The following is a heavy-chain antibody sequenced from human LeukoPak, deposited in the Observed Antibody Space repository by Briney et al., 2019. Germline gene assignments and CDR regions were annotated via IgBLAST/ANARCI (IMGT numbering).Heavy chain of an antibody. V-gene: IGHV1-2*02. CDR2: INPNSGGT. CDR1: GYTFTGYY. D-gene: IGHD5-18*01. J-gene: IGHJ4*02. Sequence: ASVKVSCKASGYTFTGYYMHWVRQAPGQGLEWMGWINPNSGGTNYAQKFQGRVTMTRDTSISTAYMELSRLRSDDTVVYYCARDSGYSYGYAGDFVFDYWGQGTLVTVSS. CDR3: ARDSGYSYGYAGDFVFDY.